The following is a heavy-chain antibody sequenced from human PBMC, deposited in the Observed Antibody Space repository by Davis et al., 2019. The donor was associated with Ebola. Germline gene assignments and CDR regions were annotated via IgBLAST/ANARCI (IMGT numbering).Heavy chain of an antibody. J-gene: IGHJ6*02. V-gene: IGHV1-3*01. CDR3: ARDLGGVIVRYYYYGMDV. CDR1: GYTFTSYG. CDR2: INAGNGNT. D-gene: IGHD3-16*02. Sequence: ASVKVSCKASGYTFTSYGISWVRQAPGQRLEWMGWINAGNGNTKYSQKFQGRVTITRDTSASTAYMELSSLRSEDTAVYYCARDLGGVIVRYYYYGMDVWGQGTTVTVSS.